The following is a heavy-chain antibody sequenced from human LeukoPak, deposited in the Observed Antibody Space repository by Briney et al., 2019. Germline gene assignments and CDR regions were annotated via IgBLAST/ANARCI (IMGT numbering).Heavy chain of an antibody. CDR2: IKQDGSEK. Sequence: GGSLRLSCAASGFTFSNYWMSWVRQAPGKGLEWVANIKQDGSEKYYVDSVKGRFTISRDNAKNSLYLQMDSLRADGTAVYYCAKERSFGPRDFDYWGQGTLVTVSS. CDR3: AKERSFGPRDFDY. J-gene: IGHJ4*02. V-gene: IGHV3-7*01. CDR1: GFTFSNYW. D-gene: IGHD3-10*01.